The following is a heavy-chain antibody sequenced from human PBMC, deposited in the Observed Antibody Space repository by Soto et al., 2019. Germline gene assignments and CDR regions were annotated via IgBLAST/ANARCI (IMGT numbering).Heavy chain of an antibody. D-gene: IGHD2-2*02. J-gene: IGHJ4*02. CDR1: GSRFSNYV. V-gene: IGHV1-69*06. CDR3: ARAGRGKKAGYNALVRLGY. CDR2: IIPIFNST. Sequence: GASVNVSCKVSGSRFSNYVISWVRQAPGHGLEWLGRIIPIFNSTKYAQSFQGRVTITADKSTSTASLELSSLRSDDTAVYYCARAGRGKKAGYNALVRLGYWGQGTLVTVSS.